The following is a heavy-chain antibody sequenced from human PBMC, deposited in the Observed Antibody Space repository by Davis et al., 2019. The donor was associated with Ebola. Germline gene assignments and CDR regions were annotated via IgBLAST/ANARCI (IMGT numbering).Heavy chain of an antibody. CDR1: GGTFSSYA. D-gene: IGHD2-15*01. CDR2: IIPIFGTA. Sequence: AASVKVSCKASGGTFSSYAISWVRQAPGQGLEWMGGIIPIFGTANYAQKFQGRVTITADESTSTAYMELRSLRSDDTAVYYCASLGYCSGGSCYKNTFDIWGQGTMVTVSS. J-gene: IGHJ3*02. V-gene: IGHV1-69*13. CDR3: ASLGYCSGGSCYKNTFDI.